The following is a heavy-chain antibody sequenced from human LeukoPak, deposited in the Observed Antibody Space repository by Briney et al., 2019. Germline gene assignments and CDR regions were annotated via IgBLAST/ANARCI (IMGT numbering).Heavy chain of an antibody. V-gene: IGHV3-23*01. D-gene: IGHD1-26*01. Sequence: GGSLRLSCAASGFTFSSYAMSWVRQAPGKGLEWVSGISGSGDNTYYADSVKGRFTISRDNSKNTLYLQMNSLRAEDTAVYYCAKGQEWELPSYFDYWGQGTLVTVSS. CDR2: ISGSGDNT. J-gene: IGHJ4*02. CDR1: GFTFSSYA. CDR3: AKGQEWELPSYFDY.